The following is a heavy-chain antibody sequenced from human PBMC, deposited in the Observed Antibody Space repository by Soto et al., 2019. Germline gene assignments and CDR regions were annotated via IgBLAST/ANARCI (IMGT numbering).Heavy chain of an antibody. Sequence: GGSLRLSCAASGFTFSDYSMNWVRQAPGKGLEWVSYISDSSSTIYYADSVKGRFTTSRDNDKNSLYLQVNSLRDEDTAVFYCARRFGYYDTSGYYGAYYYYGMDVWGQGTTVTVSS. J-gene: IGHJ6*02. V-gene: IGHV3-48*02. CDR1: GFTFSDYS. D-gene: IGHD3-22*01. CDR3: ARRFGYYDTSGYYGAYYYYGMDV. CDR2: ISDSSSTI.